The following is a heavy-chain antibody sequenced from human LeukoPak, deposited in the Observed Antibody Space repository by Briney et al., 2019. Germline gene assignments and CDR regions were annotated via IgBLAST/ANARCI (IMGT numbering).Heavy chain of an antibody. V-gene: IGHV3-48*04. D-gene: IGHD3-22*01. Sequence: GGSLRLSCAASGFIFSSYSMNWVRQAPGKGLEWVSYISSSSSTIYYADSVKGRFTISRENAKNSLYLQMNSLRAEDTAVYYCAREASQVVVITGNYFDYWGQGTLVTVSS. CDR1: GFIFSSYS. J-gene: IGHJ4*02. CDR2: ISSSSSTI. CDR3: AREASQVVVITGNYFDY.